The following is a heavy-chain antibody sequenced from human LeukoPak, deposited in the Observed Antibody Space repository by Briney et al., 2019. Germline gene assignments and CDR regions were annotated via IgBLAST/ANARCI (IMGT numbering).Heavy chain of an antibody. CDR2: IYAGDSDT. V-gene: IGHV5-51*01. D-gene: IGHD6-13*01. Sequence: GESLKISCKGSGYKFSNYWIGWVRQMPGKGLEWMGIIYAGDSDTRYIPSFQDQVIISADKSVSTAYLEWTSLKDSDTATYYCARVNSWYTXMSDYXGXXXXVXVSS. CDR3: ARVNSWYTXMSDY. CDR1: GYKFSNYW. J-gene: IGHJ4*01.